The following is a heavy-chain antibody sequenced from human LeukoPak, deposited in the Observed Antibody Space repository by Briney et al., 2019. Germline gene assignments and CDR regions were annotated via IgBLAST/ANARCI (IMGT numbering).Heavy chain of an antibody. Sequence: PGRSLRLSCATSGFTFSSYGMHWVRQAPGKGLEWVAVIWYDGSNKYYADSVKGRFTISRDNSKNTLYLQMNSLRAEDTAVYYCARDYSSTWPLYFDYWGQGTLVTVSS. J-gene: IGHJ4*02. CDR2: IWYDGSNK. D-gene: IGHD6-13*01. CDR3: ARDYSSTWPLYFDY. CDR1: GFTFSSYG. V-gene: IGHV3-33*01.